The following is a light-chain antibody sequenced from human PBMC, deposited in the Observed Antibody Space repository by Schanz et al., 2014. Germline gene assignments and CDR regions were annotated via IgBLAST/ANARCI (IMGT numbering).Light chain of an antibody. CDR1: QSVTSNS. Sequence: EIVLTQSPATLSLSPGERATLSCRASQSVTSNSLAWYQQKPGQPPSLLIYGISARATGIPARFSGSGSGTDLPLTISILEPEDFAVYFCQQRSNWPRTFGQGTRLEIK. CDR2: GIS. V-gene: IGKV3-11*01. J-gene: IGKJ5*01. CDR3: QQRSNWPRT.